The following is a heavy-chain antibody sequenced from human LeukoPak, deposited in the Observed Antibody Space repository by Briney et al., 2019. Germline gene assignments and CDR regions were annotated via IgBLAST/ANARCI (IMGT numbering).Heavy chain of an antibody. CDR3: ARSRQPYPTSSYYFDY. V-gene: IGHV3-7*03. Sequence: GGSLRLSCAASGFTFSYHWMTWVRQAPGKGLEWVANIKNDGAVKNYVDSVKDRFTISRDNAKNSLYLQMNSLRAEDTAVYYCARSRQPYPTSSYYFDYWGQGTLVTVSS. CDR2: IKNDGAVK. D-gene: IGHD6-6*01. CDR1: GFTFSYHW. J-gene: IGHJ4*02.